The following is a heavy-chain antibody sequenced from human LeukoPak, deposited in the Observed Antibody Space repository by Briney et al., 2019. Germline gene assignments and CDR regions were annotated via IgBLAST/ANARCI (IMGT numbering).Heavy chain of an antibody. J-gene: IGHJ4*02. V-gene: IGHV4-61*02. D-gene: IGHD4-17*01. CDR1: GGSISSGSYY. CDR3: ARGPADYGDYPFDY. Sequence: PSQTLSLTCTVSGGSISSGSYYWSWIRQPAGKGLEWIGRIYTSGSTYYNPSLKSRVTISVDTSKNQFSLKLGSVTAADTAVYYCARGPADYGDYPFDYWGQGTLVTVSS. CDR2: IYTSGST.